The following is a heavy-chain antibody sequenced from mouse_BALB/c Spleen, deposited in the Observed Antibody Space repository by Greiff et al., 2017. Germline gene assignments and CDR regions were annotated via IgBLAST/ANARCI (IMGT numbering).Heavy chain of an antibody. CDR3: TTLWCGLWFAY. CDR1: GYTFTDYE. V-gene: IGHV1-15*01. Sequence: QVQLQQSGAELVRPGASVTLSCKASGYTFTDYEMHWVKQTPVHGLEWIGAIDPETGGTAYNQKFKGKATLTADKSSSTAYMELRSLTSEDSAVYYCTTLWCGLWFAYGGKGTLVTVSA. D-gene: IGHD1-1*02. J-gene: IGHJ3*01. CDR2: IDPETGGT.